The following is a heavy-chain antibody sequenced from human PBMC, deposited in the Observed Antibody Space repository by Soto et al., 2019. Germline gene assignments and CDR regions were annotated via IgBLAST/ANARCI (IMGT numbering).Heavy chain of an antibody. Sequence: QVQLVQSRGEVKKPGASVKVSCKTSGYSFTTYGISWVRQAPGQGLEWMGWISGYNGNTNYAQKLQGRVTMTTDTSTSTAYMELRSLRSDYTAVYYCAREGPAPYYYYGMDVWGQGSTVTVSS. CDR2: ISGYNGNT. CDR3: AREGPAPYYYYGMDV. CDR1: GYSFTTYG. J-gene: IGHJ6*02. V-gene: IGHV1-18*01.